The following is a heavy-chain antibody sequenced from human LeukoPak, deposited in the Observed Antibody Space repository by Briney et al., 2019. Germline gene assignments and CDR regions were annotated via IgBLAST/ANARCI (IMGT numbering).Heavy chain of an antibody. CDR2: IYYSGST. CDR3: ARDDRVGAILGYMDV. J-gene: IGHJ6*03. V-gene: IGHV4-39*07. Sequence: SETLSLTCAVSGGSISSGGYFWGWIRQPPGKGLEWIGSIYYSGSTYYNPSLKSRVTMSVDTSKNQFSLKLSSVTAADTAVYYCARDDRVGAILGYMDVWGKGTTVTVSS. D-gene: IGHD1-26*01. CDR1: GGSISSGGYF.